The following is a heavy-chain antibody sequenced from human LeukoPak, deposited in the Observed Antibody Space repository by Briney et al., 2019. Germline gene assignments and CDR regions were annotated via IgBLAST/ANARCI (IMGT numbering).Heavy chain of an antibody. CDR1: GFTFSTYF. CDR3: AKIEFSGGSYYFDY. V-gene: IGHV3-30-3*02. D-gene: IGHD2-15*01. CDR2: IASDGSHT. Sequence: GGSLRLSCAASGFTFSTYFMHWVRQAPGKGLEWVADIASDGSHTFYVESVKGRFTISRDNSKNTLYLQMNSLRAEDTAVYYCAKIEFSGGSYYFDYWGQGTLVTVSS. J-gene: IGHJ4*02.